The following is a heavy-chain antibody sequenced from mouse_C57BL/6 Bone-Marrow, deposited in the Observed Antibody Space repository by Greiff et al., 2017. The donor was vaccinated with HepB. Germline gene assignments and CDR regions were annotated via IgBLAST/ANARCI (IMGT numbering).Heavy chain of an antibody. V-gene: IGHV6-6*01. D-gene: IGHD1-1*01. CDR3: TRLTTVVAPFAY. CDR1: GFTFSDAW. J-gene: IGHJ3*01. CDR2: IRNKANNHAT. Sequence: EVKLMESGGGLVQPGGSMKLSCAASGFTFSDAWMDWVRQSPEKGLEWVAEIRNKANNHATYYAESVKGRFTISRDDSKSSVYLQMNSLRAEDTGIYYCTRLTTVVAPFAYWGQGTLVTVSA.